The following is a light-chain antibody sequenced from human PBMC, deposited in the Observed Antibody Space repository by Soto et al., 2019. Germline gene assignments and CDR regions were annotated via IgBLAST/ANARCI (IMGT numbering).Light chain of an antibody. CDR2: GAS. Sequence: EIVMTQSPATLSVSPGERATLSFRASQSVSSNLAWYQQKPGQAPRLLIYGASARATGFPARFSASGSGTEFTLTISSLQSEDFAVYYCQQYNNWPWTFGQGTKVDI. V-gene: IGKV3-15*01. J-gene: IGKJ1*01. CDR1: QSVSSN. CDR3: QQYNNWPWT.